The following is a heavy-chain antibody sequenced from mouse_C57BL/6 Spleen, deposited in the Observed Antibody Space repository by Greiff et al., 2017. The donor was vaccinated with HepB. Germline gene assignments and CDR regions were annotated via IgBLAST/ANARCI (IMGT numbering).Heavy chain of an antibody. CDR1: GYTFTSYW. D-gene: IGHD1-1*01. CDR2: IYPGSGST. J-gene: IGHJ2*01. Sequence: QVQLKQPGAELVKPGASVKMSCKASGYTFTSYWITWVKQRPGQGLEWIGDIYPGSGSTNYNEKFKSKATLTVDTSSSTAYMQLSSLTSEDSAVYYCARFDYYGSSLFDYWGQGTTLTVSS. CDR3: ARFDYYGSSLFDY. V-gene: IGHV1-55*01.